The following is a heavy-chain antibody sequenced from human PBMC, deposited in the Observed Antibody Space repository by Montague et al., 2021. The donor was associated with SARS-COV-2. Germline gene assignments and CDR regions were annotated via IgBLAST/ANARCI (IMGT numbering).Heavy chain of an antibody. D-gene: IGHD3-22*01. CDR3: ARHGKTSIAMIVVVIGYFDY. CDR2: IYYSGST. J-gene: IGHJ4*02. Sequence: SETLSLTCTVSGGSISSSSYYWGWIRQPPGKGLEWIGSIYYSGSTYYNPSLKSRVTISVDTSKNQFPLKLSSVTAADTAVYYCARHGKTSIAMIVVVIGYFDYWGQGTLVTVSS. V-gene: IGHV4-39*01. CDR1: GGSISSSSYY.